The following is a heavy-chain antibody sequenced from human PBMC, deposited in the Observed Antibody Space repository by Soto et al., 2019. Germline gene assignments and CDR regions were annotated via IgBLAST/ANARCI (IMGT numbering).Heavy chain of an antibody. CDR3: ARVGDASTVYKY. CDR1: GFTFRNYW. CDR2: INRDGSST. V-gene: IGHV3-74*01. D-gene: IGHD3-22*01. Sequence: EVQLVESGGGLVQPGGSLRLSCAASGFTFRNYWMHWVRQAPGQGLVWVSRINRDGSSTSYADSVKGRFTISRDNAKNTLYLQMNSLRAEDTAAYYCARVGDASTVYKYWGQGTLVTVSS. J-gene: IGHJ4*02.